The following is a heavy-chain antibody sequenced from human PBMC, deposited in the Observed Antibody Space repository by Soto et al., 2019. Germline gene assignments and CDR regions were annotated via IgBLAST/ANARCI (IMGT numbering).Heavy chain of an antibody. Sequence: LRLSCAASGFTFSSYWMSWVRQAPGKGLEWVANIKQDGSEKYYVDSVKGRFTISRDNAKNSLYLQMNSLRAEDTAVYYCARASSYSSGWPLLYGMDVWGQGTTVTVSS. J-gene: IGHJ6*02. CDR2: IKQDGSEK. CDR3: ARASSYSSGWPLLYGMDV. D-gene: IGHD6-19*01. V-gene: IGHV3-7*01. CDR1: GFTFSSYW.